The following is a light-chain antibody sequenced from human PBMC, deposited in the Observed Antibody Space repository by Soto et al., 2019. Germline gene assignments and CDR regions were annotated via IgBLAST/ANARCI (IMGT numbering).Light chain of an antibody. V-gene: IGLV2-14*01. CDR2: EVS. Sequence: QSVLTQPASVSGSPGQSITISCTGTSRDVGGYNYVSWHQQHPGKAPKVIITEVSNRPSGVSNRFSGSKSGNTASLTISGLQAEDEADYYCSSYISSSTLVVFGGGTQLTVL. J-gene: IGLJ2*01. CDR3: SSYISSSTLVV. CDR1: SRDVGGYNY.